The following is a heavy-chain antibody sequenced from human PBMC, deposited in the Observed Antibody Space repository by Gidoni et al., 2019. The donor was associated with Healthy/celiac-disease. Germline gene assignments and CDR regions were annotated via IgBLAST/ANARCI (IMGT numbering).Heavy chain of an antibody. CDR1: GFTFSSYA. CDR2: ISGSGSNT. D-gene: IGHD6-13*01. CDR3: TRVYSGTWFYDT. J-gene: IGHJ5*02. V-gene: IGHV3-23*01. Sequence: EVQLLESGGGWVQPGGSLRLYCAASGFTFSSYAMSWVRQAPGKGLEWVSAISGSGSNTKYADSVKGRFTMSRDNSNNTLYLQMNYLGAEDTALYYCTRVYSGTWFYDTWGQGALVTVSA.